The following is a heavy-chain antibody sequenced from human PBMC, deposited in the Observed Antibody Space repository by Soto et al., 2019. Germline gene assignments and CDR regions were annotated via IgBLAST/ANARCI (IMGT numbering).Heavy chain of an antibody. D-gene: IGHD3-10*01. CDR2: INHSGST. J-gene: IGHJ6*03. CDR3: ARRGITMVRGVIIGNYYYYYMDV. Sequence: PSETLSLTCAVYGGSFSGYYWSWIRQPPGKGLEWIGEINHSGSTNYNPSLKSRVTISVDTSKNQFSLKLSSVTAADTAVYYCARRGITMVRGVIIGNYYYYYMDVWGKGTTVTVSS. V-gene: IGHV4-34*01. CDR1: GGSFSGYY.